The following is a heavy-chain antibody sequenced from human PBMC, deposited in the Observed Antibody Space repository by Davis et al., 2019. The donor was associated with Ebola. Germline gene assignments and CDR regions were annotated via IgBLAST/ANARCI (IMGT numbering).Heavy chain of an antibody. CDR1: GYTFTAYY. V-gene: IGHV1-2*06. CDR3: ARASSDY. J-gene: IGHJ4*02. CDR2: INPNSGGT. Sequence: ASVKVSCKASGYTFTAYYLHWVRQAPGQGLEWMGRINPNSGGTNYAQKFQGRVTMTRDTSISTSYMELRRLRSDDTAVYYCARASSDYWGQGTLVTVSS.